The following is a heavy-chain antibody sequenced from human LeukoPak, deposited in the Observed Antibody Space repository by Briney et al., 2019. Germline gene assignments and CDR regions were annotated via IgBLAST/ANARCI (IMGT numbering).Heavy chain of an antibody. D-gene: IGHD3-16*01. Sequence: GGSLRLSCAASGFTFSNYWMNWVRQAPRKGLEWVANIKQDGSEKYYVNSVKGRFTVSRDNAKNSLYLQMNSLRAEDTAVYYCSKGGAYPFLPYDSWAQGTLVTVSS. CDR2: IKQDGSEK. J-gene: IGHJ5*01. CDR3: SKGGAYPFLPYDS. V-gene: IGHV3-7*01. CDR1: GFTFSNYW.